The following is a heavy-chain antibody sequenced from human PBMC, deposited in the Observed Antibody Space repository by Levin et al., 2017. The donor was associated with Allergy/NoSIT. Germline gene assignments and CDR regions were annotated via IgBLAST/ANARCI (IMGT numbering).Heavy chain of an antibody. J-gene: IGHJ4*02. CDR3: TREEVTSGSL. D-gene: IGHD3-10*01. Sequence: GGSLRLSCAVSGFIVTSYYMSWVRQAPGKGLEWVSVIYRDGGTYYADSVKGRFTISRDNSKNTVYLEMNSLRIEDTAVYYCTREEVTSGSLWGQGTLVTVSS. CDR2: IYRDGGT. CDR1: GFIVTSYY. V-gene: IGHV3-66*02.